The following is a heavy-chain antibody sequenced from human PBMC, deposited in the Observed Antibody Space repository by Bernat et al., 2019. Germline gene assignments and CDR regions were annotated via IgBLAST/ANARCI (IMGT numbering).Heavy chain of an antibody. D-gene: IGHD2-15*01. Sequence: VQLQESGPGLVKPSETQSLTCTVSGDSVTTSNYYWSWIRQPPGKGLEWIAYIYYSGSTNYNPSLKSRATISLDTSKNQFSLKLTSVTAADTAVYLCARTGYCSGGSCYSGWFDPWGQGTLVTVSS. CDR3: ARTGYCSGGSCYSGWFDP. CDR2: IYYSGST. CDR1: GDSVTTSNYY. J-gene: IGHJ5*02. V-gene: IGHV4-61*01.